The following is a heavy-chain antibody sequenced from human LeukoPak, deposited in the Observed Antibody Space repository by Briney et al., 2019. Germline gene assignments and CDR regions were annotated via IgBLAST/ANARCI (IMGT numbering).Heavy chain of an antibody. V-gene: IGHV1-46*01. D-gene: IGHD5-12*01. Sequence: ASVKVSCKASGYTFTSYYMHWVRQAPGQGLEWMGIINPSVGSTSYAQKFQGGVTMTRGMSTSTVYMELSSLRSEDTAVYYCARADAGYGGSFDYWGQGTLVTVSS. CDR1: GYTFTSYY. CDR3: ARADAGYGGSFDY. CDR2: INPSVGST. J-gene: IGHJ4*02.